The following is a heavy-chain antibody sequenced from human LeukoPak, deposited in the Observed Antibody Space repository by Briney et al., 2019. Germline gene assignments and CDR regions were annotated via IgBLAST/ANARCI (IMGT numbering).Heavy chain of an antibody. Sequence: SETLSLTCAVSGGSIINSNWWSWVRQPPGKGLEWIGEIDHSGSTSYSPSFERRVTISIDTSKNHLSLKLSSVAAADTAVYYCARGRDYVWGDWGQGTLVIVSS. V-gene: IGHV4-4*02. CDR1: GGSIINSNW. CDR2: IDHSGST. J-gene: IGHJ4*01. CDR3: ARGRDYVWGD. D-gene: IGHD3-16*01.